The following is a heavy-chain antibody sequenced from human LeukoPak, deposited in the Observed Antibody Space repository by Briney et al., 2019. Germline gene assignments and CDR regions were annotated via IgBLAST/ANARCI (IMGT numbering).Heavy chain of an antibody. D-gene: IGHD1-26*01. V-gene: IGHV1-46*01. J-gene: IGHJ4*02. CDR1: GYTFTTYY. CDR3: ARDEGGSYYEFDY. CDR2: INPSGGGT. Sequence: ASVKVSCKASGYTFTTYYMHWVRQAPGQGLVWMGLINPSGGGTRYAQKFQGRVTMTRDTSTSTAYMELRSLRSDDTAVYDCARDEGGSYYEFDYWGQGTLVTVSS.